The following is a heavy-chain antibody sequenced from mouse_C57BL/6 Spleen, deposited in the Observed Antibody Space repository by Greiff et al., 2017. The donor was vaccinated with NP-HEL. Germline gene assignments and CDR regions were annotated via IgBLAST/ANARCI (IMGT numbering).Heavy chain of an antibody. CDR3: ARGFYYYGSSYYFDY. V-gene: IGHV1-42*01. Sequence: EVQLQQSGPELVKPGASVKISCKASGYSFTGYYMNWVKQSPEKSLEWIGEINPSTGGTTYNQKFKAKATLTVDKSSSTAYMQLKSLTSEDYAVYYCARGFYYYGSSYYFDYWGQGTTLTVSS. CDR1: GYSFTGYY. J-gene: IGHJ2*01. D-gene: IGHD1-1*01. CDR2: INPSTGGT.